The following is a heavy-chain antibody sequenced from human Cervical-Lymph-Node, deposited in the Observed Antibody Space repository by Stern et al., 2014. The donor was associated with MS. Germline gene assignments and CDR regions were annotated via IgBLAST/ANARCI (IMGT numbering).Heavy chain of an antibody. CDR2: ITASGTT. J-gene: IGHJ4*02. D-gene: IGHD3-3*02. Sequence: QVQLQQWGAGLLKPSATLSLTCAVSDASLSGYYWPWIRQPPGQGLEWIGEITASGTTNYHTSLTRRVAISNERPKYHFSSTLHSVTAADTAIYYCTRGRIKMDYWGQGSLVVVSS. CDR1: DASLSGYY. CDR3: TRGRIKMDY. V-gene: IGHV4-34*01.